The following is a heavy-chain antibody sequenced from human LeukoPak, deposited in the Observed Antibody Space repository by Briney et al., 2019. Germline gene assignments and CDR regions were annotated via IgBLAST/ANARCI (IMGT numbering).Heavy chain of an antibody. V-gene: IGHV3-74*01. CDR3: ARVEWEDYYYYMDV. CDR1: GFTFSSYW. CDR2: INTDGSST. J-gene: IGHJ6*03. Sequence: GGSLRLSCAASGFTFSSYWMHWVRQAPGKGLVWVSRINTDGSSTSYADSVKGRFTISRDNAKNTLYLQMNSLRAEDTAVYYCARVEWEDYYYYMDVWGKGTTLTVSS. D-gene: IGHD1-26*01.